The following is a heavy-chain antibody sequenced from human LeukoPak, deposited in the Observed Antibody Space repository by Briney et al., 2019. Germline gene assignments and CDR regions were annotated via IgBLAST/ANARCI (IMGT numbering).Heavy chain of an antibody. J-gene: IGHJ6*02. CDR1: GLTLSDRY. V-gene: IGHV3-72*01. CDR2: TRNKANSYTT. CDR3: ARVWVDTCGWYGNYYYYGMDV. Sequence: PXGSXRLSCAVSGLTLSDRYMDWVRQAPGEGLEWVGRTRNKANSYTTEYGASVKGRFTISRDDSKNSLHLQMNSLKTEDTAVYYCARVWVDTCGWYGNYYYYGMDVWGQGTTVTVSS. D-gene: IGHD6-19*01.